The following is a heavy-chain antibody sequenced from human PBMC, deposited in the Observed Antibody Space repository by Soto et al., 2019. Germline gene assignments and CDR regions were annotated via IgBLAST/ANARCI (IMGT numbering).Heavy chain of an antibody. CDR1: GYTFTSYA. Sequence: QVQLVQSGAEVKKPGASVKVSCKASGYTFTSYAMHWVRQAPGQRLEWMGWINAGNGNTKYSQKFQGRVTITRDTSASTAYMELSSLRSEDTAVYYFARGAYDSGNLDYWGQGTLVTVSS. CDR2: INAGNGNT. D-gene: IGHD3-22*01. CDR3: ARGAYDSGNLDY. V-gene: IGHV1-3*01. J-gene: IGHJ4*02.